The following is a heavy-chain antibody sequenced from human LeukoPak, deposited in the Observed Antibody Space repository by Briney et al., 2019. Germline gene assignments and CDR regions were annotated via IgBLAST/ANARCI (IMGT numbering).Heavy chain of an antibody. V-gene: IGHV3-9*01. D-gene: IGHD3-22*01. CDR1: GFTFDDYA. Sequence: PGGSLRPSCAASGFTFDDYAMHWVRQAPGKGLEWVSGISWNSGSIGYADSVKGRFTISRDNAKNSLYLQMNSLRAEDTALYYCAKDRGSSGYYAADYWGQGTLVTVSS. J-gene: IGHJ4*02. CDR3: AKDRGSSGYYAADY. CDR2: ISWNSGSI.